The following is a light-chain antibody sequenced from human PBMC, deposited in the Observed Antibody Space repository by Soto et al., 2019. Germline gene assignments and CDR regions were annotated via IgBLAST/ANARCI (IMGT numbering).Light chain of an antibody. J-gene: IGKJ2*01. CDR1: QSVSSN. Sequence: EIVMTQSPATLSVSPGERATLSCRASQSVSSNLAWYQQKPGQAPRLLIYGASTRATGIPARFSGSGSGTEFTLTISSLQSEDFAMYYCQQYGRSPATFGQGTKLEIK. V-gene: IGKV3-15*01. CDR3: QQYGRSPAT. CDR2: GAS.